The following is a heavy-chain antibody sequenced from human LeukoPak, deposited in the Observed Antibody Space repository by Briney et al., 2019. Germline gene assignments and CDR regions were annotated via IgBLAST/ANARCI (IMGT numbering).Heavy chain of an antibody. J-gene: IGHJ1*01. CDR2: ILHSGST. CDR1: GGSFSGHY. CDR3: ASGVYGNQH. V-gene: IGHV4-34*12. Sequence: SETLSLTCAVYGGSFSGHYWSWIRQPPGKGLEWIGEILHSGSTNYNPSLTTRVTMSVDTSKNQFSLKLRSVTAADTVVYYCASGVYGNQHWGQGTLVTVSS. D-gene: IGHD6-6*01.